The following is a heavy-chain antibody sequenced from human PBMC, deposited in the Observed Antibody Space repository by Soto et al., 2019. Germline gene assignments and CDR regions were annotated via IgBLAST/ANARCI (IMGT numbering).Heavy chain of an antibody. Sequence: QVQLVQSGAEVKKPGSSVKVSCKASGGTFSSYAISWVRQAPGQGLEWMGGIIPIFGTANYAQKFQGRVTITADESTRTAYMELSSLRSEDTAVYYCAREEDYYDSSGRWGWFDPWGQGTLVTVSS. CDR2: IIPIFGTA. V-gene: IGHV1-69*12. CDR3: AREEDYYDSSGRWGWFDP. CDR1: GGTFSSYA. D-gene: IGHD3-22*01. J-gene: IGHJ5*02.